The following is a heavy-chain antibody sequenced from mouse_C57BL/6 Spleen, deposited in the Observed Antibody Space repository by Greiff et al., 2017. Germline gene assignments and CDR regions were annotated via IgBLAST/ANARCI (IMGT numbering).Heavy chain of an antibody. CDR3: TRSPGRDYAMDY. Sequence: VQLQQSGTVLARPGASVKMSCKTSGYTFTSYWMHWVKQRPGQGLEWIGGIYPGNSDTSYNQKFKGKATLTAVTSASTAYMELSSLTNEASAVYYCTRSPGRDYAMDYWGQGTSVTVSS. CDR2: IYPGNSDT. V-gene: IGHV1-5*01. D-gene: IGHD3-3*01. CDR1: GYTFTSYW. J-gene: IGHJ4*01.